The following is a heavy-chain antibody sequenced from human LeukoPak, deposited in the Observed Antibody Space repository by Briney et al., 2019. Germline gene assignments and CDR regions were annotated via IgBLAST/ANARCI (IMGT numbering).Heavy chain of an antibody. Sequence: PSETLSLTCTVSGGSISSSSYYWGWIRQPPGKGLEWIGSIYYSGSTYYNPSLKSRVTISVDTSKNQFSLKLSSVTAADTAVYYCARSQQILTGYYNTLWSMDVWGQGTTVTVSS. D-gene: IGHD3-9*01. V-gene: IGHV4-39*01. CDR2: IYYSGST. CDR3: ARSQQILTGYYNTLWSMDV. CDR1: GGSISSSSYY. J-gene: IGHJ6*02.